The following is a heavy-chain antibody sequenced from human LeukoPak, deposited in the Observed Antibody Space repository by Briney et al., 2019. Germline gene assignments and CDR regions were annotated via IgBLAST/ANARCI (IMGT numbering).Heavy chain of an antibody. CDR1: GGTFSSYA. D-gene: IGHD1-14*01. CDR3: VRGTRMGY. J-gene: IGHJ4*02. CDR2: IIPIFGTA. Sequence: ASVKVSCKASGGTFSSYAISWVRQAPGQGLEWMGGIIPIFGTANYAQKLQGRVTMTTDTSTSTAYMELRSLRSDDTAVYYCVRGTRMGYWGQGTLVTVSS. V-gene: IGHV1-69*05.